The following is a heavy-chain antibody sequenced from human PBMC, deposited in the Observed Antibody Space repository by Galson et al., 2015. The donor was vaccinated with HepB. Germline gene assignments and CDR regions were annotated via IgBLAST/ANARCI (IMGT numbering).Heavy chain of an antibody. D-gene: IGHD7-27*01. CDR1: GYTFTSYD. CDR2: MDPNSGNT. J-gene: IGHJ4*02. CDR3: AKSIHLGRGFDS. V-gene: IGHV1-8*01. Sequence: SVKVSCKASGYTFTSYDINWVRQATGQGLEWMGWMDPNSGNTGYAQKFQGRITMTRNTSISTAYMELRSLRSEDTAVYYCAKSIHLGRGFDSWGQGTLVTVSS.